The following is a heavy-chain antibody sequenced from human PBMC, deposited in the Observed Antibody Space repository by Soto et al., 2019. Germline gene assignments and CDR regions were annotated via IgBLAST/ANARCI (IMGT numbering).Heavy chain of an antibody. V-gene: IGHV1-3*01. CDR3: ARGGGRRDGYNFYY. CDR1: GYTFTSYA. D-gene: IGHD5-12*01. CDR2: INAGNGNT. Sequence: ASVKVSCKASGYTFTSYAMHWVRQAPGQRLEWMGWINAGNGNTKYSQKFQGRVTITRDTSASTAYMELSSLRSEDTAVYYCARGGGRRDGYNFYYWGQGTLVTVSS. J-gene: IGHJ4*02.